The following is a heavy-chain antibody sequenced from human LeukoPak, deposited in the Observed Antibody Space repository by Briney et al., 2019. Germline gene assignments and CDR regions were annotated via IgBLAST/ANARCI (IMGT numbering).Heavy chain of an antibody. Sequence: SEALSLTCTVSGGSISSSSYYWGWIRQPPGKGLEWIGSIYYSGGTYYNPSLKSRVTISVDTSKNQFSLKLSSVTAADTAVYYCARQLGRSSSPLWGQGTLVTVSS. CDR3: ARQLGRSSSPL. CDR2: IYYSGGT. CDR1: GGSISSSSYY. J-gene: IGHJ4*02. V-gene: IGHV4-39*01. D-gene: IGHD6-6*01.